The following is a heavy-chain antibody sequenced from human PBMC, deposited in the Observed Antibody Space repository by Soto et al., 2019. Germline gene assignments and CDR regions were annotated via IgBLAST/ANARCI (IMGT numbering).Heavy chain of an antibody. CDR2: IWYDGSNK. CDR1: GFTFSSYG. Sequence: QVQLVESGGGVVQPGRSLRLSCAASGFTFSSYGMHWVRQAPGKGLEWVAVIWYDGSNKYYADSVKGRFTISRDNSKNTLYLQMNSLRAEDTAVYYCARDWSAFDIWVQGTMVTVSS. CDR3: ARDWSAFDI. V-gene: IGHV3-33*01. J-gene: IGHJ3*02.